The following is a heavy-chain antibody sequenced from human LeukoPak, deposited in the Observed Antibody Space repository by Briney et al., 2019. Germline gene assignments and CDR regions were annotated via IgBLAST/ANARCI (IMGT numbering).Heavy chain of an antibody. V-gene: IGHV4-39*01. J-gene: IGHJ3*02. D-gene: IGHD6-6*01. CDR1: GGSISSSSYY. CDR2: IYYSGST. Sequence: SEILSLTCTVSGGSISSSSYYWGWIRQPPGKGLEWIGSIYYSGSTYYNPSLKSRVTISVDTSKNQFSLKLSSVTAADTAVYYCARLIIAARPLSLRPHAFDIWGQGTMVTVSS. CDR3: ARLIIAARPLSLRPHAFDI.